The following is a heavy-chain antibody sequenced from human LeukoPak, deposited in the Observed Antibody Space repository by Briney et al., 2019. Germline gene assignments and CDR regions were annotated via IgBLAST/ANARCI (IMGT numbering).Heavy chain of an antibody. CDR3: AREDPPFGGVIVRFDY. J-gene: IGHJ4*02. V-gene: IGHV1-69*04. CDR1: GGTFSSYA. CDR2: VIPFLGIS. D-gene: IGHD3-16*02. Sequence: GASVKVSCKASGGTFSSYAISWARQAPGHGLEWMGRVIPFLGISNYAQKFQGRVTIAADKSTSTAYMELSSLRSEDTAVYYCAREDPPFGGVIVRFDYWGQGTLVTVSS.